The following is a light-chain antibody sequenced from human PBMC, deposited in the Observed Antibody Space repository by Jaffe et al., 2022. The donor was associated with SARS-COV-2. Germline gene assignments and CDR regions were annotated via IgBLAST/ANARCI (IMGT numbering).Light chain of an antibody. CDR1: SSDVGGYNY. CDR3: SSYTSSSFYV. J-gene: IGLJ1*01. CDR2: EVS. Sequence: QSALTQPASVSGSPGQSITISCTGTSSDVGGYNYVSWYQQHPGKAPKLMIYEVSNRPSGVPDRFSGSKSGNTASLTISGLQAEDEADYYCSSYTSSSFYVFGTGTKVTVL. V-gene: IGLV2-14*01.